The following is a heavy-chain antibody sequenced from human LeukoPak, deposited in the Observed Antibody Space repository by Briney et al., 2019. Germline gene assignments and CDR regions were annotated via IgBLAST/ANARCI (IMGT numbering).Heavy chain of an antibody. Sequence: ASVNVSCKASGYTFTSYGISWVRQAPGQGLEWMGIINPGGGSTTYAQKFQGRVTITRDTSTSTVYMELSSLRSEDTAVYYCTRGLYSSSFWGQGTLVTVSS. CDR1: GYTFTSYG. D-gene: IGHD6-6*01. J-gene: IGHJ4*02. CDR3: TRGLYSSSF. V-gene: IGHV1-46*01. CDR2: INPGGGST.